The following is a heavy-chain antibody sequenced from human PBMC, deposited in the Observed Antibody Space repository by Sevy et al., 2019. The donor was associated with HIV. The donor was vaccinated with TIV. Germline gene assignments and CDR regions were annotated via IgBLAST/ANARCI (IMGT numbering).Heavy chain of an antibody. V-gene: IGHV3-21*01. D-gene: IGHD3-22*01. J-gene: IGHJ3*02. Sequence: GGSLRLSCAASGFTFSSYSMNWVRQAPGKGLEWVSSISSSSSYIYYADSVKGQFTISRDNAKNSLYLQMNSLRAEDTAVYYCARVRGSGYFRAAFDIWGQGTMVTVSS. CDR3: ARVRGSGYFRAAFDI. CDR2: ISSSSSYI. CDR1: GFTFSSYS.